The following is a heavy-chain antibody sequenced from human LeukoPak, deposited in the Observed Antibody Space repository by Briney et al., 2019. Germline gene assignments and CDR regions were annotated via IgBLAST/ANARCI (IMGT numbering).Heavy chain of an antibody. D-gene: IGHD6-13*01. Sequence: PSETLSLTCAVYGGSFSGYYWSWIRQPPGKGLEWIGEINHSGSTNYNPSLKSRVTISVDTSKNQFSLKLSSVTAADTAVYYCARDSSARYSSSWYVVGDFDYWGQGTPVTVSS. CDR1: GGSFSGYY. CDR3: ARDSSARYSSSWYVVGDFDY. CDR2: INHSGST. J-gene: IGHJ4*02. V-gene: IGHV4-34*01.